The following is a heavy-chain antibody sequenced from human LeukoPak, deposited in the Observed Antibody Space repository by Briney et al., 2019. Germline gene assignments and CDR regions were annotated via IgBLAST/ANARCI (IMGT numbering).Heavy chain of an antibody. CDR1: GFTFSSYG. D-gene: IGHD3-10*01. CDR3: AKEGYYGSGRTSFDI. CDR2: ISYDGSNK. V-gene: IGHV3-30*18. J-gene: IGHJ3*02. Sequence: GRSLRLSCAASGFTFSSYGMHWVRQAPGKGLEWVAVISYDGSNKYHADSVKGRFTISRDNSKNTLYLQMNSLRAEDTAVYYCAKEGYYGSGRTSFDIWGQGTMVTVSS.